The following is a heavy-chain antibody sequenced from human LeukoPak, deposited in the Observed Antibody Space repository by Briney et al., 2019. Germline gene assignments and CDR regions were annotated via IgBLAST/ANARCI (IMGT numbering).Heavy chain of an antibody. V-gene: IGHV4-34*01. CDR1: GGSFSGYY. D-gene: IGHD4-17*01. CDR2: INHSGST. CDR3: ARISTVTVASSDY. J-gene: IGHJ4*02. Sequence: PSETLSLTCAVYGGSFSGYYWIWIRQPPGKGLEWIGEINHSGSTNYNPSLKSRVTISVDTSKNQFSLKLSSVTAADTAVYYCARISTVTVASSDYWGQGTLVTVSS.